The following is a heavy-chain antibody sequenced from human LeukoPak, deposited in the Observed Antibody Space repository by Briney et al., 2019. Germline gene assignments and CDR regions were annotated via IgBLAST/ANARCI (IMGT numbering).Heavy chain of an antibody. Sequence: ASVKVSCKVSGYTLTELSMHWVRQAPGKGLEWMGGFDPEDGETIYAQKFQGRVTMTRNTSISTAYMELSSLRSDDTAVYYCARVVRGASWAFDIWGQGTTVTVSS. CDR2: FDPEDGET. V-gene: IGHV1-24*01. J-gene: IGHJ3*02. D-gene: IGHD3-10*02. CDR3: ARVVRGASWAFDI. CDR1: GYTLTELS.